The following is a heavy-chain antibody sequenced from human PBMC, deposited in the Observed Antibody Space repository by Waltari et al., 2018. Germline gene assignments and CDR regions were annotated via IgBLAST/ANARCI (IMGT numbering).Heavy chain of an antibody. D-gene: IGHD3-10*01. J-gene: IGHJ3*02. CDR2: ISDSSTTK. CDR3: ARAPSLGSRDAFDI. CDR1: GFAFSTYN. Sequence: EVQLVESGGGLVQPGGSLRLSCAASGFAFSTYNMNWVRQAPGKGLEWLSYISDSSTTKYYADSVKGRFTISRDNAKNSLYLQMNSLRAEDTAVYYCARAPSLGSRDAFDIWGQGTMVTVSS. V-gene: IGHV3-48*04.